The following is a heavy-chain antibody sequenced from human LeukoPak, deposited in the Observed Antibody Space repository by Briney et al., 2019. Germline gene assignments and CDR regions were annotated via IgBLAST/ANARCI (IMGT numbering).Heavy chain of an antibody. CDR2: IYGEDGET. CDR1: GYTLTELS. CDR3: ATDTSYSSGWYNAFDI. Sequence: GSVRVSCTVSGYTLTELSMHWVRQAPGKGLEWMGGIYGEDGETIYAQKFQGRVTMPEDTSTDTAYMELSSLRSEDTAVYYCATDTSYSSGWYNAFDIWGQGTMVTVSS. D-gene: IGHD6-19*01. V-gene: IGHV1-24*01. J-gene: IGHJ3*02.